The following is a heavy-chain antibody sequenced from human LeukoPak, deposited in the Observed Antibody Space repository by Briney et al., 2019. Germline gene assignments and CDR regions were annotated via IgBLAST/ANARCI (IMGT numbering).Heavy chain of an antibody. D-gene: IGHD4-17*01. Sequence: GGSLRLSCAASGFTFSTYGMHWVRQAPGKGLEWVSVTTYDGGNKYYADSVKGRFTISRDNSKNTLYLQMNSLRAEDTAVYYCAKVGLRLGGDYRGQGTLVTVSS. CDR2: TTYDGGNK. V-gene: IGHV3-30*18. CDR3: AKVGLRLGGDY. J-gene: IGHJ4*02. CDR1: GFTFSTYG.